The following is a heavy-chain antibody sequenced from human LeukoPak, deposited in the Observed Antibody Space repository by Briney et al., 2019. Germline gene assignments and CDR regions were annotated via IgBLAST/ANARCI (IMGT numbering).Heavy chain of an antibody. J-gene: IGHJ3*02. CDR1: GGTFSSYA. Sequence: AVKVSCKASGGTFSSYAISWVRQAPGQGLEWMGGIIPIFGTANYAQKFQGRVTITADESTSTAYMELSSLRSEDTAVYYCARVEYYDFWSGYYTGVGAFDIWGQGTMVTVSS. D-gene: IGHD3-3*01. CDR2: IIPIFGTA. CDR3: ARVEYYDFWSGYYTGVGAFDI. V-gene: IGHV1-69*13.